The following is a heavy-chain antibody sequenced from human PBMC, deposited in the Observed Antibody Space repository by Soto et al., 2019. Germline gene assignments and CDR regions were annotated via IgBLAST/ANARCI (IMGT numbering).Heavy chain of an antibody. J-gene: IGHJ6*02. Sequence: QVQLVASGGNLVKPGGSLRLSCAASGFTFSDYYMSWIRHSPGKGLQWVSYISHDGHIIYYEDSFKGRFTISRDNAKKSLHLQMNSLRAEDTAEYYCARVDNSEYGLDVWGQGTTVTVSS. CDR1: GFTFSDYY. D-gene: IGHD4-4*01. V-gene: IGHV3-11*01. CDR2: ISHDGHII. CDR3: ARVDNSEYGLDV.